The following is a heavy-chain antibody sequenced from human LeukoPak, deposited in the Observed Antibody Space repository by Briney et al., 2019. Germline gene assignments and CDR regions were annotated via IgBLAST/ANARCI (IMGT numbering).Heavy chain of an antibody. J-gene: IGHJ3*02. CDR3: ARGYCRGTSCNRYNFDM. Sequence: PSDTLSLTCTVSDGSISSHYWSWIRQSPGKGLEWIGYIYYSGSTNYNPSLKSRVTISVDTYKNQFSLKLSSVTAAGTAVYYCARGYCRGTSCNRYNFDMWGQGTMVTVSS. V-gene: IGHV4-59*11. CDR2: IYYSGST. CDR1: DGSISSHY. D-gene: IGHD2-2*01.